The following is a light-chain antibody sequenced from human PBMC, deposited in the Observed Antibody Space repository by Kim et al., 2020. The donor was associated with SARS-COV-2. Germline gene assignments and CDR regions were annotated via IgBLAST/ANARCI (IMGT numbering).Light chain of an antibody. V-gene: IGLV7-43*01. CDR3: LLYYGGALV. J-gene: IGLJ3*02. CDR2: SIS. Sequence: QAVVTQEPSLTVSPGGTVTLTCASSTGAVTSGYYPNWFRQKPGQAPRALIYSISNKYSWTPARFSGSLLGGKAALTLSGVQPEDEAEYYCLLYYGGALVFGGGTKLTVL. CDR1: TGAVTSGYY.